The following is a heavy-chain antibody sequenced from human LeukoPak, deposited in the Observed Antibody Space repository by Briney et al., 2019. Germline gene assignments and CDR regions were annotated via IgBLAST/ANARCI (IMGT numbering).Heavy chain of an antibody. CDR2: ISAYNGNT. D-gene: IGHD6-19*01. Sequence: ASVKVSCKASGYTFTSYGISWARQAPGQGLEWMGWISAYNGNTNYAQKLQGRVTMTTDTSTSTAYMELRSLRSDDTAVYYCARDRVPYSSGWRKLYYFDYWGQGTLVTVSS. V-gene: IGHV1-18*01. CDR1: GYTFTSYG. CDR3: ARDRVPYSSGWRKLYYFDY. J-gene: IGHJ4*02.